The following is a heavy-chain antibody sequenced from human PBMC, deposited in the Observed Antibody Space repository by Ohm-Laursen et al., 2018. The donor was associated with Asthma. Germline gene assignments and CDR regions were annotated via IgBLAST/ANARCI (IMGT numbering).Heavy chain of an antibody. D-gene: IGHD6-19*01. CDR1: GGSISSSNW. CDR3: ARTGGAKAVAGTRDAFDI. Sequence: SETLSLTCAVSGGSISSSNWWSWVRQPPGKGLEWIGEIYHSGSTNYNPSLKSRVTISVDKSKNQFSLKLSSVTAADTAVYYCARTGGAKAVAGTRDAFDIWGQGTMVTVSS. CDR2: IYHSGST. J-gene: IGHJ3*02. V-gene: IGHV4-4*02.